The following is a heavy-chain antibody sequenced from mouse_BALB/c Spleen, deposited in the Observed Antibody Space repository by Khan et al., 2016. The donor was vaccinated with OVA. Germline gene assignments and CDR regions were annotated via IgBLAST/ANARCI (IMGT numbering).Heavy chain of an antibody. J-gene: IGHJ4*01. CDR3: ARAYYRYDGYYAMDY. Sequence: QVHVKQSGPGLVAPSQSLSITCTVSGFSLSRYNIHWVRQPPGKGLEWLEMIWGGGSTDYNSALKSRLSIRKDNSKGQVFLKMHSLQTDDTAMYYCARAYYRYDGYYAMDYWGQGTSVTFSS. V-gene: IGHV2-6-4*01. D-gene: IGHD2-14*01. CDR2: IWGGGST. CDR1: GFSLSRYN.